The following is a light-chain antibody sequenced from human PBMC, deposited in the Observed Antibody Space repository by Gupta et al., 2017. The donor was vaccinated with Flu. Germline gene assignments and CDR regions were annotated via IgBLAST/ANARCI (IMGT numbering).Light chain of an antibody. Sequence: GDRVTITCRASQSISSSLNWYQHKPGEAPKLLIYGASSLQSGVPSRFSGSGYGTDFTLTISSLQPEDFAIYYCQQSYSTARTFGQGTKLEIK. V-gene: IGKV1-39*01. J-gene: IGKJ2*01. CDR1: QSISSS. CDR2: GAS. CDR3: QQSYSTART.